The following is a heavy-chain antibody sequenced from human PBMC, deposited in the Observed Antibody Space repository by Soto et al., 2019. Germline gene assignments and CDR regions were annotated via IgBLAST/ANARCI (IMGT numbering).Heavy chain of an antibody. D-gene: IGHD3-10*01. V-gene: IGHV1-69*08. CDR1: GGDFSSYI. Sequence: QVQLVQSGAEVKKPGSSAKVSCKTSGGDFSSYIVTWVRQAPGQGLEWMGWIIPMFGITNYAQKFNDRVTITADRSTSTAYMELSSLRSDDTGIYYCARDRAVNNAALSMAYWGQGTLVSVSS. CDR2: IIPMFGIT. J-gene: IGHJ4*02. CDR3: ARDRAVNNAALSMAY.